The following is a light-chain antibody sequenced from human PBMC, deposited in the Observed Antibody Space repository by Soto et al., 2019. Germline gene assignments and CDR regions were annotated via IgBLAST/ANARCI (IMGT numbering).Light chain of an antibody. CDR1: SSDVGLYNY. J-gene: IGLJ1*01. CDR2: DVS. V-gene: IGLV2-14*01. Sequence: QSALTQPASVSGSPGQSITISCTGTSSDVGLYNYVSWYQQHPGEAPKLMIYDVSNRPSGVSTRFSGSTSGSTASLTISGLQTEDEADYYCCSYVGASIYVFGTGTKLTVL. CDR3: CSYVGASIYV.